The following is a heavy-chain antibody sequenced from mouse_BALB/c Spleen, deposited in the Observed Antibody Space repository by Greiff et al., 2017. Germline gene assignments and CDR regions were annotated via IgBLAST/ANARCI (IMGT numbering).Heavy chain of an antibody. Sequence: EVQVVESGGGLVKPGGSLKLSCAASGFAFSSYDMSWVRQTPEKRLEWVAYISSGGGSTYYPDTVKGRFTISRDNAKNTLYLQMSSLKSEDTAMYYCARQSLRAMDYWGQGTSVTVSS. CDR1: GFAFSSYD. CDR2: ISSGGGST. V-gene: IGHV5-12-1*01. J-gene: IGHJ4*01. CDR3: ARQSLRAMDY. D-gene: IGHD1-1*01.